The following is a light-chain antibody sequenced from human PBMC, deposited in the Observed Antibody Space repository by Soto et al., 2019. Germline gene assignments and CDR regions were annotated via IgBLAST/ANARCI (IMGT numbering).Light chain of an antibody. CDR2: DVS. Sequence: QSALTQPASVYGSPGQSITISCTGTSSDIGGYNYVSWYQQHPGKAPKLIIYDVSDRPSGVSNRFSGSKSGNTASLTISGLQAEDEADYFCSSYTSSSTPYVFGTGTRSPS. CDR3: SSYTSSSTPYV. J-gene: IGLJ1*01. CDR1: SSDIGGYNY. V-gene: IGLV2-14*01.